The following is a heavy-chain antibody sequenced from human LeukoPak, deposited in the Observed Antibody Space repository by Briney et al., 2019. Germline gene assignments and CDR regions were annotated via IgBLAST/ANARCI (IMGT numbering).Heavy chain of an antibody. D-gene: IGHD6-13*01. CDR2: IYNSGYT. CDR1: GGSISSHY. J-gene: IGHJ5*02. V-gene: IGHV4-4*09. CDR3: ARRIRYSSSWEDWFDP. Sequence: SETLSLTCTVSGGSISSHYSSWIRQPPGKGLEWIGYIYNSGYTKYNPSLKSRVTISVATSKNKFSLKVRSVTAADTAVYYCARRIRYSSSWEDWFDPWGQGTLVTVSS.